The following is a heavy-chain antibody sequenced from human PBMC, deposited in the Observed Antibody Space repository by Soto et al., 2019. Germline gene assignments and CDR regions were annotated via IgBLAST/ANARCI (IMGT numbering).Heavy chain of an antibody. D-gene: IGHD3-22*01. J-gene: IGHJ3*02. Sequence: SETLSLTCAVYGGSFSDYYWSWIRQPPGKGLEWIGEINHSGSSNYNPSLESRVTISLDTSKNYFSLRLTSVTAADTTAYYCARGRYDSTDYLRDAFDIWGQGISVTVSS. V-gene: IGHV4-34*01. CDR3: ARGRYDSTDYLRDAFDI. CDR1: GGSFSDYY. CDR2: INHSGSS.